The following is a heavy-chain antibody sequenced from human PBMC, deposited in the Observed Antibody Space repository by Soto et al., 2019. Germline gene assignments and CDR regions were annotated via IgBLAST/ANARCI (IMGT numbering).Heavy chain of an antibody. CDR2: IIPIFTRT. D-gene: IGHD2-15*01. Sequence: QLQLVQSGTEVKEPGSSVTFSCRASGGTFSTSSFVWVRQGPGQGLEWMGGIIPIFTRTNFAQKFQGRVTFSADESTRTTYMELRRLTSEDTAIYYCARDVVRSTAGDSWGQGTLVTVSS. J-gene: IGHJ4*02. CDR1: GGTFSTSS. V-gene: IGHV1-69*01. CDR3: ARDVVRSTAGDS.